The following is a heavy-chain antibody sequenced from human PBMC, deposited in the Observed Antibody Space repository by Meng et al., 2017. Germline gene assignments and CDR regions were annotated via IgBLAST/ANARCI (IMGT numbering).Heavy chain of an antibody. J-gene: IGHJ4*02. CDR2: INAGNGNT. D-gene: IGHD3-22*01. V-gene: IGHV1-3*01. Sequence: ASVKVSCKASGYTFTSYAMHWVRQAPGQRLEWMGWINAGNGNTKYSQKFQGRVTITRDTSASTAYMELSSLRSEDTAVYYCAREAGYYYDSSGTPTKSYYFDSWGQGTLVTVSS. CDR3: AREAGYYYDSSGTPTKSYYFDS. CDR1: GYTFTSYA.